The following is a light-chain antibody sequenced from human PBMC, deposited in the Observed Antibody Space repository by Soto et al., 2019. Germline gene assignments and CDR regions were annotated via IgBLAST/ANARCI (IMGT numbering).Light chain of an antibody. J-gene: IGLJ1*01. CDR3: SSYTSDTTGV. CDR1: SSDVGGYNY. CDR2: DVT. Sequence: QSALTQPASVSGSPGQSIAISCTGTSSDVGGYNYVSWYQQHPGKAPKLMIYDVTTRPSGVSNRFSGSKSGNTGALTISGLQAEDEADYYCSSYTSDTTGVFGTGTKLTVL. V-gene: IGLV2-14*03.